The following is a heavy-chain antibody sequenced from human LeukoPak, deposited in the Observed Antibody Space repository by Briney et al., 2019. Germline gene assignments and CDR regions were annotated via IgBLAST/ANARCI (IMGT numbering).Heavy chain of an antibody. J-gene: IGHJ4*02. V-gene: IGHV3-23*01. CDR1: GFTFSSYA. Sequence: GGSLRLSCAASGFTFSSYAMSWVRQAPGKGLEWVSAISGSGGSTYYADSVKGWFTISRDNSKNTLYLQMNNLRAEDTAVYYCAKGKIRWRYYFDYWGQGTLVTVSS. CDR3: AKGKIRWRYYFDY. D-gene: IGHD4-23*01. CDR2: ISGSGGST.